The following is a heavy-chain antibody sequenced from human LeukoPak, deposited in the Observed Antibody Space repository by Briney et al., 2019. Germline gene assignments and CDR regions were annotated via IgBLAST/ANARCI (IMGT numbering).Heavy chain of an antibody. CDR1: GGSISSSNW. Sequence: PSGTLSLTCAVSGGSISSSNWWSWVRQPPGKGLEWIGEIYHSGSTNYNPSLKSQVTISVDKSKNQFSLKLSSVTAADTAVYYCARSTRDSSGYYGWFDPWGQGTLVTVSS. V-gene: IGHV4-4*02. D-gene: IGHD3-22*01. CDR2: IYHSGST. CDR3: ARSTRDSSGYYGWFDP. J-gene: IGHJ5*02.